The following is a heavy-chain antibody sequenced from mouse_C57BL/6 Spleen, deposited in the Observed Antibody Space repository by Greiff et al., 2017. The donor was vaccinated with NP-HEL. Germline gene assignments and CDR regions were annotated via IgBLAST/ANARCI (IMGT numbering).Heavy chain of an antibody. CDR2: IHPSDSDT. CDR3: ALTTVVPYYFDY. V-gene: IGHV1-74*01. CDR1: GYTFTSYW. J-gene: IGHJ2*01. D-gene: IGHD1-1*01. Sequence: QVQLKQPGAELVKPGASVKVSCKASGYTFTSYWMHWVKQRPGQGLEWIGRIHPSDSDTNYNQKFKGKATLTVDKSSSTAYMQLSSLTSEDSAVYYCALTTVVPYYFDYWGQGTTLTVSS.